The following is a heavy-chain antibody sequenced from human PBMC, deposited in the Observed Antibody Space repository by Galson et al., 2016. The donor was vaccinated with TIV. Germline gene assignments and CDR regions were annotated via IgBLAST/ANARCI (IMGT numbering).Heavy chain of an antibody. CDR2: INPSGGST. D-gene: IGHD3-22*01. CDR3: ARDGEVGSSDYDH. Sequence: SGYTFTGYFIHWVRQAPGQGLEWMGIINPSGGSTSYAQKFQGRVTMTRVTSTSTVYMELSSLRSEDTAVYYCARDGEVGSSDYDHWGQGTLVSVSS. V-gene: IGHV1-46*01. J-gene: IGHJ4*02. CDR1: GYTFTGYF.